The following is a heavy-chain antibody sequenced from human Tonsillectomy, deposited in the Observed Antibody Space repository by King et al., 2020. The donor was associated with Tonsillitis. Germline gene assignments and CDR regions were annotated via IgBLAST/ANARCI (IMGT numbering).Heavy chain of an antibody. CDR3: ARYLGIVGDMGGAPFYWFDP. V-gene: IGHV2-26*01. D-gene: IGHD1-26*01. CDR2: IFSNDEK. Sequence: TLKESGPVLVKPTETLTLTCTVSGFSLSNAKMGVSWIRQPTGKALEWLAHIFSNDEKSYSTSLKSRLTISKDTSKSQVVLTMTNMDPVDTATYYCARYLGIVGDMGGAPFYWFDPWGQGTLVTVSS. J-gene: IGHJ5*02. CDR1: GFSLSNAKMG.